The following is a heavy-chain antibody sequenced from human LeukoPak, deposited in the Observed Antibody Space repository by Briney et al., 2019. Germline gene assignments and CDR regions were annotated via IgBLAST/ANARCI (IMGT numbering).Heavy chain of an antibody. Sequence: ASVKVSCKASGYTFTGYYMHWVRPAPGQGLEWMGRIHPNSGGTNYAQKFQGRVTITRDTSISTAYMELSRLRSDDTAVYYCARDFGDYDFWSGYPRNWFDPWGQGTLVTVSS. V-gene: IGHV1-2*06. J-gene: IGHJ5*02. CDR1: GYTFTGYY. CDR3: ARDFGDYDFWSGYPRNWFDP. CDR2: IHPNSGGT. D-gene: IGHD3-3*01.